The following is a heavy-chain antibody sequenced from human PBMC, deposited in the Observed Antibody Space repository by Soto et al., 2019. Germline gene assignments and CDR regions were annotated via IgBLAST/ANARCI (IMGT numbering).Heavy chain of an antibody. CDR2: ISSSSSYI. CDR3: ARFILTGRNYYYYGMDV. V-gene: IGHV3-21*01. J-gene: IGHJ6*02. Sequence: EVQLVESGGGLVKPGGSLRLSCAASGFTFSSYSMNWVRQAPGKGLEWVSSISSSSSYIYYADSVKGRFTISRDNAKNSLYLQMNSLRAEDTAVHYCARFILTGRNYYYYGMDVWGQGTTVTVSS. CDR1: GFTFSSYS. D-gene: IGHD3-9*01.